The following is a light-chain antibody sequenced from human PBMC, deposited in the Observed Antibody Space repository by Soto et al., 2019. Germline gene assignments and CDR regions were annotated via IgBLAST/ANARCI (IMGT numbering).Light chain of an antibody. CDR1: RDIGSD. CDR3: QQLFTYPPT. J-gene: IGKJ3*01. CDR2: AAS. V-gene: IGKV1-6*01. Sequence: ATQMNQSPSCLSASVGDRITITCRASRDIGSDLSWYQQKPGKAPTLLIYAASNLQSGVPSRFSGSGSGTDFTLTVGSLHPEDLATYYCQQLFTYPPTFGPVTKVDI.